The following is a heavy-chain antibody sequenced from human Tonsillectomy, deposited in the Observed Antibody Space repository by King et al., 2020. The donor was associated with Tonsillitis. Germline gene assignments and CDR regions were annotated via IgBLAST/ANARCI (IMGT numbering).Heavy chain of an antibody. V-gene: IGHV3-21*01. D-gene: IGHD3-10*01. CDR3: AREIKPQGIFDF. J-gene: IGHJ4*02. CDR2: ISSYSNYI. Sequence: VQLVESGGGLVKPGGSLRLSCAASGFTFSSHTMNWVRQAPGKGLEWVSSISSYSNYIYHADSVEGRFTISRDNAKNSLYRQRNSLRAEDTAVYYCAREIKPQGIFDFWGPGTLVTVSS. CDR1: GFTFSSHT.